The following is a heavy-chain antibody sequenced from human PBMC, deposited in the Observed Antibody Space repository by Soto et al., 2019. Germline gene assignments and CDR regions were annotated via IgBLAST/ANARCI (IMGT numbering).Heavy chain of an antibody. J-gene: IGHJ4*02. Sequence: GRSLRLSCAASGFTLSNYAMNWVRQAQGKGLEWVSSISDSGGSTYYADSVKGRFTISRDNSKNTLYLQMNSLRAEDTAVYYCAKDKRYNWNDGTYYFDYWGQGTLVTVSS. CDR2: ISDSGGST. V-gene: IGHV3-23*01. D-gene: IGHD1-20*01. CDR1: GFTLSNYA. CDR3: AKDKRYNWNDGTYYFDY.